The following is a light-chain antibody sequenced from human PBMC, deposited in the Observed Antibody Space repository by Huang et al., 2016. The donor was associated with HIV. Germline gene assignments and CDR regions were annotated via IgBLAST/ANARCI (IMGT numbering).Light chain of an antibody. Sequence: EIVLTQSPATLSLSPGERATLSCRASQSVGGYLAWYQQKPGQAPRLLIYDTSTRATGIPARFRGSGSETDFTLTISSLEPEDFAVYYCQQPGSFGQGTKVDIK. CDR2: DTS. V-gene: IGKV3-11*01. CDR3: QQPGS. CDR1: QSVGGY. J-gene: IGKJ2*01.